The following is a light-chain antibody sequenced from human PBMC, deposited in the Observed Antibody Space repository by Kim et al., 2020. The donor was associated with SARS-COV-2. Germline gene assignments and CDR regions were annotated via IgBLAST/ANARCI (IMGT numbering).Light chain of an antibody. CDR2: DVS. CDR1: QSVSNY. Sequence: EIVLTQSPATLSLSPGERATLFCRVSQSVSNYLAWYQQKLGQAPRLLIYDVSNRATGVPGRFSGSGSETDFTLTISSLEPEDSAIYYCQQRSDWPTFGQGTKLEI. V-gene: IGKV3-11*01. J-gene: IGKJ2*01. CDR3: QQRSDWPT.